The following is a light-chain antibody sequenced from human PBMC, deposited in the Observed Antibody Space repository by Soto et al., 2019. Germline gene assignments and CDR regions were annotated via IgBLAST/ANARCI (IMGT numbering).Light chain of an antibody. CDR1: RTISSW. V-gene: IGKV1-5*03. CDR3: QHYNSYSEA. CDR2: KAS. J-gene: IGKJ1*01. Sequence: QVTQSHSTLWWSVGDRESIAFRGSRTISSWLAWYQQKPGTAPTLLIYKASTLKSGVPSRVSGRGSGTEFTLTISSLQPDDFATYYCQHYNSYSEAFGQGAK.